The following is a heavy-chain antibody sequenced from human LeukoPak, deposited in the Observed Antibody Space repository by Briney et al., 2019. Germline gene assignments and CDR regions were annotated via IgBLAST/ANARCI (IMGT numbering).Heavy chain of an antibody. CDR1: GFTFSSYS. V-gene: IGHV3-21*01. Sequence: GGSRRLSCAASGFTFSSYSMNWVRQAPGKGREWVSSTSSSSSYIYYADSVKGRFTISKDNVKNSLYLQMNSLRAEDTAVYYCARTGYESAFDIWGQGTMVTVSS. CDR2: TSSSSSYI. J-gene: IGHJ3*02. CDR3: ARTGYESAFDI. D-gene: IGHD1-1*01.